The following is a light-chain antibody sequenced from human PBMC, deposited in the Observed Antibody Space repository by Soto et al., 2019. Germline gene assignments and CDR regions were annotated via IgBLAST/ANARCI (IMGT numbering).Light chain of an antibody. V-gene: IGKV1-5*02. CDR2: DAS. Sequence: DIQMTHSPSTLSASVLYIVIIIFRSSQSISSWLALYQQKPGKAPKLLIYDASSLESGVPSRFSGSGPGTEFTLTISSLRPDDFATYYCQKYNSYSRKFGQGTKVDIK. CDR1: QSISSW. CDR3: QKYNSYSRK. J-gene: IGKJ1*01.